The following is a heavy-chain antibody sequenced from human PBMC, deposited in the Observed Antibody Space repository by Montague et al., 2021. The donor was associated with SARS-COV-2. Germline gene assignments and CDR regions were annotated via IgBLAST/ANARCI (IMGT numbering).Heavy chain of an antibody. J-gene: IGHJ4*02. D-gene: IGHD3-9*01. CDR3: ARENILTGWGGMDV. V-gene: IGHV4-34*01. CDR1: GGSFSGYY. CDR2: INHSGST. Sequence: SETLSLTCAVYGGSFSGYYWSWIRQPPGKGLEWIGEINHSGSTNYNPSLKSRVTISVDTSKNQFSLKLSSVTAADTAVYYCARENILTGWGGMDVWGQGTLVTVSS.